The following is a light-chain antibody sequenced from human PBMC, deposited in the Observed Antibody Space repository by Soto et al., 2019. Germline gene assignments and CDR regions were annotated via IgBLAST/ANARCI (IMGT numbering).Light chain of an antibody. CDR2: AAS. CDR1: QGISSY. Sequence: DIQLTQSPSFLSASVGDRVTITCRASQGISSYLAWYQQKPGKAPKLLIYAASTLQSGVPSRFSGSGSGTEFTLTISSLQPEDFATYYCQQYHSYSLTFGGGTKVDIK. J-gene: IGKJ4*01. V-gene: IGKV1-9*01. CDR3: QQYHSYSLT.